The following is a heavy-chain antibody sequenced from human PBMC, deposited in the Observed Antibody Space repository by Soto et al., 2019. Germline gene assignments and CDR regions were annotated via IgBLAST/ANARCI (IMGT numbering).Heavy chain of an antibody. J-gene: IGHJ2*01. CDR1: GASISSSHW. CDR3: VRKDYSDWVFDL. Sequence: QVQLQESGPGLVKPSGTRSLTCAVSGASISSSHWWSRVRQPPGKGMARIGEIYHSGSTYYNASPRGRVAIPLDKSKNEFCLKLRSVTAAETAVYFCVRKDYSDWVFDLWVRGTLVTVSS. CDR2: IYHSGST. D-gene: IGHD4-4*01. V-gene: IGHV4-4*02.